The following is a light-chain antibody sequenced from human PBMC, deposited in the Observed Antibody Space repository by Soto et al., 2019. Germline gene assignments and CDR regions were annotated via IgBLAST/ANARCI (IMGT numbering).Light chain of an antibody. CDR1: QSVSSSY. J-gene: IGKJ2*01. CDR2: GAS. Sequence: EIVLTQSPGPLSLSPGERATLSCRASQSVSSSYLAWYQQKPVQAPRLLIYGASSRATGIPDRFSGSGSGTDFTLTISRLEPEDFAVYYCQQYGSSPPYTFGQGTKLEIK. CDR3: QQYGSSPPYT. V-gene: IGKV3-20*01.